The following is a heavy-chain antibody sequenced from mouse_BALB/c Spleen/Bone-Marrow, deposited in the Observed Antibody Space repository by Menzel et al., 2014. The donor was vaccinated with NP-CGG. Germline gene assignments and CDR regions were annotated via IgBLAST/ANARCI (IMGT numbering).Heavy chain of an antibody. V-gene: IGHV5-9-3*01. CDR1: GFTFSSYG. D-gene: IGHD1-1*02. CDR3: TRQRGDYAMDY. Sequence: EVKLVESGGGLVKPGGSLKLSCAASGFTFSSYGVSWVRQTPEKRLEWVATISSGGSYTYYLDSVKSRFTISRDNAKNTLYLQMSSLRSEDTAMYYCTRQRGDYAMDYWGQGTSVTVSS. J-gene: IGHJ4*01. CDR2: ISSGGSYT.